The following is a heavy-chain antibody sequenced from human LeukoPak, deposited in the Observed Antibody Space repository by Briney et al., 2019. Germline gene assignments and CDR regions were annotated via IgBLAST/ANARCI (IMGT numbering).Heavy chain of an antibody. D-gene: IGHD2-21*02. V-gene: IGHV1-46*01. CDR1: GYTFTSYY. CDR2: INPSGGST. Sequence: ASVKVSCKASGYTFTSYYMHWVRQAPGQGLEWMGIINPSGGSTSYAQKFQGGVTMTRDTSTSTVYMELSSLRSEDTAVYYCARTSAYCGGDCPLDYWGQGTLVTVSS. J-gene: IGHJ4*02. CDR3: ARTSAYCGGDCPLDY.